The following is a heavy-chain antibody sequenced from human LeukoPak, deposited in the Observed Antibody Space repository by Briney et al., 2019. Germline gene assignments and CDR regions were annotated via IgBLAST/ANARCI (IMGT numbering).Heavy chain of an antibody. J-gene: IGHJ4*02. Sequence: SVKVSCKASGFTFTSSAVQWVRQARGQRLEWIGWIVVGSGNTNYAQKFQERVTITRDMSTSTAYMELSSLRSEDTAVYYCAALQVPATAIRGHYFDYWGQGTLVTVSS. CDR3: AALQVPATAIRGHYFDY. CDR1: GFTFTSSA. CDR2: IVVGSGNT. V-gene: IGHV1-58*01. D-gene: IGHD2-2*01.